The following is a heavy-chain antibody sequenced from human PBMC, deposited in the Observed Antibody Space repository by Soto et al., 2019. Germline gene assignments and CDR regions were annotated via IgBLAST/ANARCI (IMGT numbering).Heavy chain of an antibody. Sequence: QVQLVQSGAEVKKPGSSVNVSCQASGGTFSSYAISWVRQAPGQGLEWMGGIIPIFGTANYAQKFQGRVTITADKSTSTAYMELSSLRSEDTAVYYCATLPTTYYYDSSGYYPGDAFDIWGQGTMVTVSS. V-gene: IGHV1-69*06. D-gene: IGHD3-22*01. CDR3: ATLPTTYYYDSSGYYPGDAFDI. CDR1: GGTFSSYA. J-gene: IGHJ3*02. CDR2: IIPIFGTA.